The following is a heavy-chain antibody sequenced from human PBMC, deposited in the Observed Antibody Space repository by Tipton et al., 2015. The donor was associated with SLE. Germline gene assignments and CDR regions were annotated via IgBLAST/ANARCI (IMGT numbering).Heavy chain of an antibody. CDR3: ARGQWSDAFDI. J-gene: IGHJ3*02. Sequence: TLSLTCTVSGGSISSSSYYWGWIRRPPGQGLEWIGGIYYSGRTNSNPPLKSRVTISVDTSKNQFSLKLSSVTAADTAVYYCARGQWSDAFDIWGQGTMVTVSS. CDR1: GGSISSSSYY. V-gene: IGHV4-39*07. CDR2: IYYSGRT. D-gene: IGHD6-19*01.